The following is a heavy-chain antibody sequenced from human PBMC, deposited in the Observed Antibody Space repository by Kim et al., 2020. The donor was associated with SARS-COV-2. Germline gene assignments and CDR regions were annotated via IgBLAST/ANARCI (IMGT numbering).Heavy chain of an antibody. J-gene: IGHJ3*02. CDR2: IWYDGSNK. D-gene: IGHD3-22*01. Sequence: GGSLRLSCAASGFTFSSYGMHWVRQAPGKGLEWVAVIWYDGSNKYYADSVKGRFTISRDNSKNTLYLQMNSLRAEDTAVYYCARDWSLYDSSAFDIWGQGTMVTVSS. V-gene: IGHV3-33*01. CDR3: ARDWSLYDSSAFDI. CDR1: GFTFSSYG.